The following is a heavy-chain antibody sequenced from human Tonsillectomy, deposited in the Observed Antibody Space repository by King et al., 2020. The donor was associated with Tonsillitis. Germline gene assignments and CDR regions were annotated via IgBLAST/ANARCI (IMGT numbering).Heavy chain of an antibody. D-gene: IGHD5-12*01. CDR1: GDSVSSNSAA. V-gene: IGHV6-1*01. CDR2: TYQRSKWYN. CDR3: ARGEYGGYDFDY. Sequence: HVQLPQSGPGLVKPSQTLSLTCAISGDSVSSNSAAWNWIRQSPLRGLEWLGRTYQRSKWYNEYAMSVKSRITITPDTSKNQFSLQLNSVTLEDTAVYYCARGEYGGYDFDYWGQGTLVTVSS. J-gene: IGHJ4*02.